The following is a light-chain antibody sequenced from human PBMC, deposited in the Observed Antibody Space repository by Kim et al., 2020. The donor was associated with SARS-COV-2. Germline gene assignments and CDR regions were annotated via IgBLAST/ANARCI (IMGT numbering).Light chain of an antibody. CDR2: KAS. CDR3: QQYNSLWT. J-gene: IGKJ1*01. CDR1: QSISSW. V-gene: IGKV1-5*03. Sequence: SASVGDRVTITCRASQSISSWVAWYQQKPGKAPKLLIYKASSLEGGVPLRFSGSGAGTEFTLTISSLQPDDFATYYCQQYNSLWTFGQGTKVDIK.